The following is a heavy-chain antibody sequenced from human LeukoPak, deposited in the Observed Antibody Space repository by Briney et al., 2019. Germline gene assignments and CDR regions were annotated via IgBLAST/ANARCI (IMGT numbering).Heavy chain of an antibody. Sequence: SGTLSLTCIVSGGSISSYSWNWIRQSPGKGLEWVGYISHSGTTSYNSSLKSRVTISVDTSKNQLSLKLTSVTAADTAVYYCARWDDSAWGFGNWGPGTLVTVSS. D-gene: IGHD6-19*01. CDR2: ISHSGTT. CDR3: ARWDDSAWGFGN. J-gene: IGHJ4*02. CDR1: GGSISSYS. V-gene: IGHV4-59*08.